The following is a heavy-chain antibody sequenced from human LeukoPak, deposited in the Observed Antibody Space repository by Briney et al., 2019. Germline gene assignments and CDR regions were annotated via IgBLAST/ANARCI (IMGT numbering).Heavy chain of an antibody. CDR1: GFTFDDYG. CDR2: IYSGGST. J-gene: IGHJ4*02. CDR3: ASTYGSGSYWHY. V-gene: IGHV3-53*01. Sequence: GGSLRLSCAASGFTFDDYGMSWVRQAPGKGLEWVSVIYSGGSTYYADSVKGRFTISRDNSKNTLYLQMNSLRAEDTAVYYCASTYGSGSYWHYWGQGTLVTVSS. D-gene: IGHD3-10*01.